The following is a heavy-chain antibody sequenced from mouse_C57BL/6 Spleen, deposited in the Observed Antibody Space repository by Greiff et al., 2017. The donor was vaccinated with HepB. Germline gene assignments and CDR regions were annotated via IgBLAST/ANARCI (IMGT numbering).Heavy chain of an antibody. Sequence: QVQLQQPGAELVRPGSSVKLSCKASGYTFTSYWMDWVKQRPGRGLEWIGNIYPSDSETHYNQKFKDKATLTVDKSSSTAYMQLSSLTSEDSAVYYCARRYYDYMDYWGQGTSVTVSS. D-gene: IGHD2-4*01. CDR2: IYPSDSET. V-gene: IGHV1-61*01. CDR1: GYTFTSYW. CDR3: ARRYYDYMDY. J-gene: IGHJ4*01.